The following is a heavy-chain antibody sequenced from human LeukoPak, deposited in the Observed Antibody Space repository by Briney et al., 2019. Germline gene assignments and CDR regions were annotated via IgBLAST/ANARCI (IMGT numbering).Heavy chain of an antibody. CDR2: IYSDGSDT. Sequence: GGSLRLSCAASGFTFSSHWRHWVRQAPGKGLVWVSRIYSDGSDTIYADSVRGRFTISRDNAKNTLYLQMNSLRAEDTAVYYCARDLKYTVDQWGPGTLVTVSS. J-gene: IGHJ4*02. CDR3: ARDLKYTVDQ. CDR1: GFTFSSHW. D-gene: IGHD2-2*02. V-gene: IGHV3-74*01.